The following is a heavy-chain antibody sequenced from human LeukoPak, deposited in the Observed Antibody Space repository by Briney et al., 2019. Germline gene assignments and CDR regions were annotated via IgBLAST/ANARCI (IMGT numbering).Heavy chain of an antibody. D-gene: IGHD6-19*01. V-gene: IGHV4-59*01. J-gene: IGHJ4*02. CDR3: ARVGGGWYVPDY. CDR1: GDSISSYY. CDR2: IYYSGST. Sequence: SETLSLTCTVSGDSISSYYWSWIRQPPGKGLEWIGYIYYSGSTNYNPSLKSRVTISVDTSKNQFSLKLSSVTAADTAVYYCARVGGGWYVPDYWGQGTLVTVSS.